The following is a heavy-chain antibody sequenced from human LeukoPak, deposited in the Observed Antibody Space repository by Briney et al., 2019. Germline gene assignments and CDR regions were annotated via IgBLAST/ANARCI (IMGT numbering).Heavy chain of an antibody. CDR3: AQWGDFDVLTGYYVPDF. V-gene: IGHV3-48*03. Sequence: GGSLRLSCAASGFTFSSYEMNWVRQAPGKGLEWVSYISSSGSTIYYADSVKGRFTISRDNAKNSLYLQMNSLRAEDTAVYYCAQWGDFDVLTGYYVPDFWGQGTLVTVSS. CDR2: ISSSGSTI. J-gene: IGHJ4*02. CDR1: GFTFSSYE. D-gene: IGHD3-9*01.